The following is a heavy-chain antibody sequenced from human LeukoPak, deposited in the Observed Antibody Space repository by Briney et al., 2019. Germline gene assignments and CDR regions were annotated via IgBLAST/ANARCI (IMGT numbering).Heavy chain of an antibody. Sequence: PCGTLGLTRAVSGGSISSSNWWNWVRQPPGKGLEWIGEIYHSGSTNYNPSLGSRVTISVDKSKNQFFLKLSSVTAADTAVYYCAMRGSNYWFDPWGQRSLVNLSS. CDR2: IYHSGST. CDR1: GGSISSSNW. J-gene: IGHJ5*02. V-gene: IGHV4-4*02. CDR3: AMRGSNYWFDP. D-gene: IGHD6-13*01.